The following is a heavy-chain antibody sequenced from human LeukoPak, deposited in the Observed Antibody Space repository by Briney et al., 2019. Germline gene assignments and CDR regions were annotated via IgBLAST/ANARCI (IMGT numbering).Heavy chain of an antibody. V-gene: IGHV4-39*01. J-gene: IGHJ4*02. D-gene: IGHD5-24*01. CDR1: GCSISSSSYY. CDR3: ASYNGRRDGYNFGY. CDR2: IYYSGST. Sequence: PSETLSLTCTVSGCSISSSSYYWGWIRQPPGKGLEWIGSIYYSGSTYYNPSLKSRVTISVDTSKNQFSLKLSSVTAADTAVYYCASYNGRRDGYNFGYWGQGPWSPSPQ.